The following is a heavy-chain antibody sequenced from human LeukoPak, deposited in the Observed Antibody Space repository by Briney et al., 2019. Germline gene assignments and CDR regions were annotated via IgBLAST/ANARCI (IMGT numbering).Heavy chain of an antibody. D-gene: IGHD1-26*01. CDR3: ASLNSGSYYGLGFFDL. V-gene: IGHV5-10-1*01. CDR1: GYSFTSYW. Sequence: GESLNISCKGSGYSFTSYWISWVRQMPGKGLEWMGRIDPSDSYTNYSPSFQGHVTISADKSISTTYLQWNSLEASDTAMYYCASLNSGSYYGLGFFDLWGRGTLVTVSS. J-gene: IGHJ2*01. CDR2: IDPSDSYT.